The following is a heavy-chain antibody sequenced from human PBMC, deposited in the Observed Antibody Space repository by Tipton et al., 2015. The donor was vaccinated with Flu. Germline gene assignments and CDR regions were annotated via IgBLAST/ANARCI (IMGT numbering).Heavy chain of an antibody. Sequence: TLSLTCVVHGGSFSGYYWSWIRRSPGKRLEWIGEIDHSGTTNYSPSLKSRVTISRDTSKIQFSLNMGSVTAADTAVYYCARSVVGSGSQYPVGYYYYGMDVWGQGP. CDR3: ARSVVGSGSQYPVGYYYYGMDV. V-gene: IGHV4-34*01. J-gene: IGHJ6*02. CDR1: GGSFSGYY. D-gene: IGHD3-10*01. CDR2: IDHSGTT.